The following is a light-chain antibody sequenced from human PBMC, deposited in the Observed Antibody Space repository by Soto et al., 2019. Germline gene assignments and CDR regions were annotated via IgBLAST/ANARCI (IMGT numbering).Light chain of an antibody. CDR1: QSISSY. Sequence: DLQMTQPPSSLSASVGDRVTITCRASQSISSYLNWYQQKPGKAPKLLIYAPSSLQSGFPSRFSGSGSGTDFTLTISSLQPEDFATYDCQQSYSTLWTFGQGTKVQIK. J-gene: IGKJ1*01. CDR2: APS. CDR3: QQSYSTLWT. V-gene: IGKV1-39*01.